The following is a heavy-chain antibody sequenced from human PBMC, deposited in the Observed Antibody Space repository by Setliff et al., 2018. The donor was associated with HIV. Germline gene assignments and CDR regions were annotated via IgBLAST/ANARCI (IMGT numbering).Heavy chain of an antibody. V-gene: IGHV4-39*01. Sequence: PSETLSLTCSVSGGSFSGYYWSWIRQPPGKGLEWIGSLRPSGNTYYNPSLKSRVTISVDTSKNQFSLNLSSVTAADTAVYYCARHGAFYYYYYMDVWGKGTTVTVSS. CDR2: LRPSGNT. CDR3: ARHGAFYYYYYMDV. J-gene: IGHJ6*03. CDR1: GGSFSGYY.